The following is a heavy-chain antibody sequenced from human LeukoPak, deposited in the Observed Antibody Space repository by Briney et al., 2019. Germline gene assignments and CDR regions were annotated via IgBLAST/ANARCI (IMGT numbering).Heavy chain of an antibody. V-gene: IGHV3-21*01. Sequence: GGSLRLSCAASGFTFSSYAMNWVRQAPGKGLEWVSVISGGGETAYYADSVKGRFTISRDNAKNSLYLQMNSLRAEDTAVYYCARVTVAAGSPFDYWGQGTLVTVSS. CDR1: GFTFSSYA. CDR2: ISGGGETA. J-gene: IGHJ4*02. D-gene: IGHD6-13*01. CDR3: ARVTVAAGSPFDY.